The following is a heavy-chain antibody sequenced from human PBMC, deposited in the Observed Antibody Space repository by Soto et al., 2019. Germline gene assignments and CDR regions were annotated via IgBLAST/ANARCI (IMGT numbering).Heavy chain of an antibody. Sequence: QVQLVESGGGLVKPGGSLRLSCVASGFTFSDYYMTWIRQAPGKGLEWVSYISASGTYTNYADSVKGRFTISRDNARNSLYLQMNSLRAEDTAVYYCARPRYCTGGNCYLYGMDVWGQGTTVTVSS. CDR2: ISASGTYT. CDR3: ARPRYCTGGNCYLYGMDV. V-gene: IGHV3-11*05. CDR1: GFTFSDYY. D-gene: IGHD2-15*01. J-gene: IGHJ6*02.